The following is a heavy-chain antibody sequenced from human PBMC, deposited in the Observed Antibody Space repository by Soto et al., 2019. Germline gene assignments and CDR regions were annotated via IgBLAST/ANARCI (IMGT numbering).Heavy chain of an antibody. J-gene: IGHJ5*02. CDR1: GFTFSSYA. V-gene: IGHV3-23*01. Sequence: GGSLRLSCAASGFTFSSYAMSWVRQAPGKGLEWVSAISGSGGSTYYADSVKGRFTISRDNSKNTLYLQMNSLRAEDTAVYYCAKDPSLGTVTTHPSGWFDPWGQGTLVTVSS. CDR3: AKDPSLGTVTTHPSGWFDP. CDR2: ISGSGGST. D-gene: IGHD4-4*01.